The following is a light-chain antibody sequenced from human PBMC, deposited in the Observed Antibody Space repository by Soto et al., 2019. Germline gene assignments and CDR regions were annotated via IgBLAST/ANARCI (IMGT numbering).Light chain of an antibody. CDR3: SSHTSGSTRV. CDR2: EVT. J-gene: IGLJ1*01. Sequence: ALTQPASVSGSPGQSIAISCTGTSSDVGGYDYVSWYQQHPDKAPKLMIYEVTKRPSGVSNRFSGSKSGNTASLTISGLQPEDEADYYCSSHTSGSTRVFGSGTKVTVL. V-gene: IGLV2-14*01. CDR1: SSDVGGYDY.